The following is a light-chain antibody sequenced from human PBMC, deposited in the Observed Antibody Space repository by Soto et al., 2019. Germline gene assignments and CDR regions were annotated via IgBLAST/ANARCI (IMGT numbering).Light chain of an antibody. CDR1: PAIASF. CDR3: LQDYNHPRT. J-gene: IGKJ1*01. CDR2: GAS. V-gene: IGKV1-6*01. Sequence: AIQLTQSPSSLSASVGDRVTITCRASPAIASFLAWYQQKPGTAPKLLIYGASTLQSGVPSRFSGSRSGTDYTLTIASLQPEDFATYYCLQDYNHPRTFGQGTKVEIK.